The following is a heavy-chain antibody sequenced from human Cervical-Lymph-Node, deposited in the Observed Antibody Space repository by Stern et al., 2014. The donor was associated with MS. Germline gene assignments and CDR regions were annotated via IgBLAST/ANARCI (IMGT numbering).Heavy chain of an antibody. CDR1: GFVFRRYA. CDR2: ISYDGRDK. J-gene: IGHJ4*02. CDR3: AKGGSGSYLD. V-gene: IGHV3-30*04. D-gene: IGHD1-26*01. Sequence: VQLVESGGCVVQPGRSLRLSCAASGFVFRRYALHWVSQAPGKGLEWVALISYDGRDKYYTDSVKGRFTVSRDNSNNTVDLEMNSLRLEDTAVYYCAKGGSGSYLDWGQGSLVTVSS.